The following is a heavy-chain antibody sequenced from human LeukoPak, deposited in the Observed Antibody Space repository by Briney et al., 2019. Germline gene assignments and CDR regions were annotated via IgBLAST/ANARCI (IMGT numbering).Heavy chain of an antibody. CDR2: INHSGST. Sequence: PSETLSLTCAVFGESFSGFYRTWIRQPPGKGLEWIGEINHSGSTTYNPSLKSPVTISVDTSKNQFSLKLSSVTAADTAVYYCAGGVTIVRGTSKHFDYWGQGTLVTVSS. CDR3: AGGVTIVRGTSKHFDY. CDR1: GESFSGFY. J-gene: IGHJ4*02. V-gene: IGHV4-34*01. D-gene: IGHD3-10*01.